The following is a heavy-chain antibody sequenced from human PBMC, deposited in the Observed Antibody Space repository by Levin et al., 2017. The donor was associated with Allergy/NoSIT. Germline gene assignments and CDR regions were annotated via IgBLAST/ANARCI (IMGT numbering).Heavy chain of an antibody. J-gene: IGHJ4*02. V-gene: IGHV4-39*01. CDR2: IYYSGNT. CDR1: GGSISSRIYY. Sequence: SQTLSLTCTVSGGSISSRIYYWGWIRQPPGKGLEWIGSIYYSGNTYHNPSLKSRVTISVDTSKNQFSLKLRSVTAADTAVYYCARQPAKGEWDFDYWGQGTLVTVSS. CDR3: ARQPAKGEWDFDY. D-gene: IGHD3-16*01.